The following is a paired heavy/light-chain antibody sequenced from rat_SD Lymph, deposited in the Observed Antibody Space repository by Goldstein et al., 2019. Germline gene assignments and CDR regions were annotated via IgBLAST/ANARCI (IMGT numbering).Light chain of an antibody. Sequence: DIQMTQSPASLSASLEEIVTITCQASQDIGNWLSWYQQKPGKSPQLLIYGATSLADGVPSRFSGSRSGTQYSLKISRLQVEDIGIYYCLQAYSAPYTFGAGTKLELK. J-gene: IGKJ2-3*01. CDR1: QDIGNW. CDR2: GAT. V-gene: IGKV12S16*01. CDR3: LQAYSAPYT.
Heavy chain of an antibody. V-gene: IGHV5-34*01. J-gene: IGHJ2*01. D-gene: IGHD1-9*01. CDR3: ARMTMGITTWGY. CDR2: ISSSSSYI. CDR1: GFTFSNYG. Sequence: EVQLVESGGGLVQPGRSLKLSCLASGFTFSNYGMNWIRQAPGKGLEWVASISSSSSYIYYADTVKGRFTISRDNAKNTLYLQMTSLRSEDTALYYCARMTMGITTWGYWGQGVMVTVSS.